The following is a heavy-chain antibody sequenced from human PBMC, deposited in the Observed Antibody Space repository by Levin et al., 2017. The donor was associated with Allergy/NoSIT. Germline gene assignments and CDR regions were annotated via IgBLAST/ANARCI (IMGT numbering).Heavy chain of an antibody. Sequence: PSETLSLTCTVSGGSISSYYWSWIRQPPGKGLEWIGYIYYSGSTNYNPSLKSRVTISVDTSKNQFSLKLSSVTAADTAVYYCARGEWLTKFDYWGQGTLVTVSS. CDR3: ARGEWLTKFDY. J-gene: IGHJ4*02. D-gene: IGHD6-19*01. V-gene: IGHV4-59*01. CDR2: IYYSGST. CDR1: GGSISSYY.